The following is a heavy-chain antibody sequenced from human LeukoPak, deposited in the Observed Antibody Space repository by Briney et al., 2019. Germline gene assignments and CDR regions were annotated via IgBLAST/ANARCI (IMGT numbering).Heavy chain of an antibody. Sequence: GGSLRLSCAASGFTFSRNWMHWVRQAPGKGLVWVSRINSDGSITNYADSVKGRFTISRDNAKNTLYLQMNSLRAEDTAVYYCARGHAFFDYGGAPDYWGQGTLVTVSS. CDR2: INSDGSIT. CDR3: ARGHAFFDYGGAPDY. CDR1: GFTFSRNW. D-gene: IGHD4-23*01. V-gene: IGHV3-74*01. J-gene: IGHJ4*02.